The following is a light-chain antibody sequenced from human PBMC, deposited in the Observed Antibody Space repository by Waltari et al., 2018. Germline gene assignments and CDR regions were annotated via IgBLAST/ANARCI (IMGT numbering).Light chain of an antibody. Sequence: EIVLTQSPGTLSLSPGERATLSCRASESVTKYVAWYQHKPGQAPRLLIYGASTRVIGIPDRISGSGSGTDFTLTITRLEPEYFAMYYCQQYVSSPKTFGPGTKVEIK. CDR3: QQYVSSPKT. V-gene: IGKV3-20*01. CDR1: ESVTKY. CDR2: GAS. J-gene: IGKJ1*01.